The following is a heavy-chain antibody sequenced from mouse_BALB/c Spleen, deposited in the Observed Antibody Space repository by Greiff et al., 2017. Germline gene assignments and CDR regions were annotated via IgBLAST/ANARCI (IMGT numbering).Heavy chain of an antibody. CDR2: ISSGGSYT. D-gene: IGHD1-1*01. Sequence: EVQRVESGGGLVKPGGSLKLSCAASGFTFSSYAMSWVRQSPEKRLEWVAEISSGGSYTYYPDTVTGRFTISRDNAKNTLYLEMSSLRSEDTAMYYCARGATVVKGWYFDVWGAGTTVTVSS. J-gene: IGHJ1*01. CDR3: ARGATVVKGWYFDV. V-gene: IGHV5-9-4*01. CDR1: GFTFSSYA.